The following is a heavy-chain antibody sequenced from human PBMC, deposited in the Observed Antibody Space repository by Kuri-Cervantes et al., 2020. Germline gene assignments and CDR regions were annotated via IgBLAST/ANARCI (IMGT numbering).Heavy chain of an antibody. CDR2: IYWDDDK. CDR1: GGSISSYYW. V-gene: IGHV2-5*08. CDR3: AHPRVRGGGGFDY. D-gene: IGHD3-10*01. Sequence: TLSLTCTVSGGSISSYYWSWIRQPPGKALEWLALIYWDDDKRYSPSLKSRLTITKDTSKNQVVLTMTNMDPVDTATYYCAHPRVRGGGGFDYWGQGTLVTVSS. J-gene: IGHJ4*02.